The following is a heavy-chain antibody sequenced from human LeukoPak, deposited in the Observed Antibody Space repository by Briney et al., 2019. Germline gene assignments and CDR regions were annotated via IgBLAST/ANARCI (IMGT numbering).Heavy chain of an antibody. CDR2: VYSNGDT. J-gene: IGHJ4*02. Sequence: SETLSLTCTVSGGSISGYYWSWIRQPARQGLEWIGRVYSNGDTRYNPSLKSRVTMSVDTSKNQLSLSLGPVTAADTAVYYCARAAGAAGGQYFDYWGQGTLVTVSS. V-gene: IGHV4-4*07. CDR1: GGSISGYY. D-gene: IGHD6-13*01. CDR3: ARAAGAAGGQYFDY.